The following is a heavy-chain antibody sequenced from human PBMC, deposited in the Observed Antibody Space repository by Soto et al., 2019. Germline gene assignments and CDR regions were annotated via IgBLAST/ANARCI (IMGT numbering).Heavy chain of an antibody. CDR1: GFTFNSYA. CDR2: ISNSGGST. J-gene: IGHJ3*02. CDR3: AKASIGGRSYDFLPFDI. D-gene: IGHD3-16*01. Sequence: LRLSCAASGFTFNSYAMSWVRQAPGKGLEWASTISNSGGSTYYADSVKARFTISRDNSKNTLYVQMNSLRAEDTAVDYCAKASIGGRSYDFLPFDIWGQGTVVTVSS. V-gene: IGHV3-23*01.